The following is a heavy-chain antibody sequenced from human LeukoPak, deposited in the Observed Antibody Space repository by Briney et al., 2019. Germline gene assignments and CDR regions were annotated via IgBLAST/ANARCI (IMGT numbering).Heavy chain of an antibody. J-gene: IGHJ6*03. Sequence: SETLSLTCTVSGGSISSYYWGWIRQPPGKGLEWIGSIYYSGSTYYNPSLKGRVTISVDTSKNQFSLKLSSVTAADTAVYYCARVGNTYYYGSGSMDVWGKGTTVTVSS. CDR1: GGSISSYY. CDR3: ARVGNTYYYGSGSMDV. CDR2: IYYSGST. D-gene: IGHD3-10*01. V-gene: IGHV4-39*07.